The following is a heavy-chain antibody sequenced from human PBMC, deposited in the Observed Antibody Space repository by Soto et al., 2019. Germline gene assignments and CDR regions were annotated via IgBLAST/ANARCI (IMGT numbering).Heavy chain of an antibody. Sequence: EVQLVESGGGLVKPGGSLRLSCAASGFTFSSYSMNWVRQAPGKGLEWVSSISSSSSYIYYADSVKGRFTISRDNAKNSLYLQMNSLRAEDTAVYYCARDRPVGQWLAYWGQGTLVTVSS. J-gene: IGHJ4*02. CDR2: ISSSSSYI. CDR1: GFTFSSYS. CDR3: ARDRPVGQWLAY. D-gene: IGHD6-19*01. V-gene: IGHV3-21*01.